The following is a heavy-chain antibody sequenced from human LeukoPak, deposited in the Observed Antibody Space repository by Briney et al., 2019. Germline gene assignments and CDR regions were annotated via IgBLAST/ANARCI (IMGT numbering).Heavy chain of an antibody. Sequence: GASVKVSCKASGYTFTSCAMNWVRQAPGQGLEWMGWINTNTGNPTYAQGFIGRFVFSLDTSVSTAYLQISSLKAEDTAVYYCARGPWNGSGSNYAYYFDYWGQGTLVTVSS. V-gene: IGHV7-4-1*02. J-gene: IGHJ4*02. D-gene: IGHD3-10*01. CDR1: GYTFTSCA. CDR2: INTNTGNP. CDR3: ARGPWNGSGSNYAYYFDY.